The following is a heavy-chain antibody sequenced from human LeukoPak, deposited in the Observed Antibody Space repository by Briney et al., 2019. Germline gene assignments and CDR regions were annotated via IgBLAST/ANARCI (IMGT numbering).Heavy chain of an antibody. D-gene: IGHD2-2*01. CDR2: IKQDGSEK. V-gene: IGHV3-7*01. CDR1: GFTFSSYG. CDR3: ARGPAPFDP. J-gene: IGHJ5*02. Sequence: GGSLRLSCAASGFTFSSYGMIWVRQAPGKGLEWVANIKQDGSEKYYVDSVKGRFTISRDNAKNSLYLQMNSLRAEDTAVYYCARGPAPFDPWGQGTLVTVSS.